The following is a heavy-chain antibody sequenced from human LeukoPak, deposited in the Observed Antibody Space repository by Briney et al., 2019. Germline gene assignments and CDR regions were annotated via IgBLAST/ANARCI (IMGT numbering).Heavy chain of an antibody. V-gene: IGHV3-30*04. CDR2: ISYDGSNK. CDR3: ARESGGYLDAFDI. CDR1: GFTFSSYA. D-gene: IGHD6-19*01. Sequence: PGGSLRLSCAASGFTFSSYAMHWVRQAPGKGLEWVAVISYDGSNKYYADSVKGRFTISRDNSKNTLYLQMNSLGAEDTAVYYCARESGGYLDAFDIWGQGTMVTVSS. J-gene: IGHJ3*02.